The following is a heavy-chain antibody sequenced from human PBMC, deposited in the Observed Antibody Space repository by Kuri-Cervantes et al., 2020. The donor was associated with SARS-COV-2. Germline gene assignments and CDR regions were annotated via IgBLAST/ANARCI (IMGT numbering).Heavy chain of an antibody. CDR1: GHTLTELP. J-gene: IGHJ3*01. Sequence: ASVKVSCKVSGHTLTELPMHWVRQAPGKGLEWMGSFDPQSDEKIYAQKFEGRVTMTEDISTDTAYLELSSLRSEDTAVYYCATESISVIVIYAFYFWGQGTLVTVSS. CDR3: ATESISVIVIYAFYF. V-gene: IGHV1-24*01. CDR2: FDPQSDEK. D-gene: IGHD3-22*01.